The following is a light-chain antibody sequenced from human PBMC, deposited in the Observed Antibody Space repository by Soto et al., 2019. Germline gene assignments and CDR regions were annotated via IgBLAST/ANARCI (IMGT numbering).Light chain of an antibody. J-gene: IGKJ1*01. V-gene: IGKV3-20*01. CDR1: QSVSSSY. CDR3: QQYGSPPWT. CDR2: GAS. Sequence: EIVLTQSPRTLSLSPGERATLSCRASQSVSSSYLAWYQQKPGQAPRLLIYGASSRATGIPDRFSGSGSGTDFTLTISRLEPEDFAVYYCQQYGSPPWTFGQGTKVEIK.